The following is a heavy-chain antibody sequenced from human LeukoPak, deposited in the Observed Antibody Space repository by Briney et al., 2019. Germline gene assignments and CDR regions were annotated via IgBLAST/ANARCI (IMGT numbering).Heavy chain of an antibody. V-gene: IGHV3-30-3*01. J-gene: IGHJ4*02. CDR1: GFTFSSYA. CDR2: ISYDGSNK. CDR3: ARDWGGDGGYYFDY. D-gene: IGHD2-21*01. Sequence: GGSLRLSCAASGFTFSSYAMHWVRQAPGKGLEWVAVISYDGSNKYYADSVKGRFTISRDNSKNTLCLQMNSLRAEDTAVYYCARDWGGDGGYYFDYWGQGTLVTVSS.